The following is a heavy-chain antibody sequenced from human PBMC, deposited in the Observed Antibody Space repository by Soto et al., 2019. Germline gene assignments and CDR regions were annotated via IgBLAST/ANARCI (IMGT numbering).Heavy chain of an antibody. CDR3: AIYHLELFRFDY. J-gene: IGHJ4*02. CDR2: ISLYNGNT. Sequence: QIQLVQSGPEVKKPGASMKVSCKAYDFSFTSHGISWVRQAPGQGLAWMGWISLYNGNTNYAQQFQGRVTMTTDTSTSTAYMELRSLRSDDTAMYFCAIYHLELFRFDYWGQGTLVTVSS. V-gene: IGHV1-18*04. CDR1: DFSFTSHG. D-gene: IGHD2-2*01.